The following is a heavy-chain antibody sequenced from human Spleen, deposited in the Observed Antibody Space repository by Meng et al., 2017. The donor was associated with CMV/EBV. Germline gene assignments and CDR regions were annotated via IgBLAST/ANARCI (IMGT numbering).Heavy chain of an antibody. CDR2: TRNKANSYTT. V-gene: IGHV3-72*01. CDR3: AREEGIAVAALKRWYFDL. CDR1: FSDHY. Sequence: FSDHYMDWVRQAPGKGLEWVGRTRNKANSYTTEYAASVKGRFTISRDDSKNSLYLQMNSLKTEDTAVYYCAREEGIAVAALKRWYFDLWGRGTLVTVSS. D-gene: IGHD6-19*01. J-gene: IGHJ2*01.